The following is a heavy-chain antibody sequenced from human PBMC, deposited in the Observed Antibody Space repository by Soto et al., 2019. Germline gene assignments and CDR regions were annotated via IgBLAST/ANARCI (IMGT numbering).Heavy chain of an antibody. V-gene: IGHV4-30-4*01. CDR3: AGLAYSHFST. D-gene: IGHD1-26*01. CDR2: IYYSGTT. CDR1: GGSISSGDYY. J-gene: IGHJ4*02. Sequence: PSETLSLTCTVSGGSISSGDYYWSWIRQPPGKGLEWIGYIYYSGTTYYNSSLKSRLTISLDTSRNQFSLDLTSVTAADTAVYYCAGLAYSHFSTWGQGTLVNVSS.